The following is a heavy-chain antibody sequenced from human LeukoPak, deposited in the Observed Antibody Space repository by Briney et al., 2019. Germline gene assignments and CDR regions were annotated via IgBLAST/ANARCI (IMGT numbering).Heavy chain of an antibody. D-gene: IGHD2-15*01. V-gene: IGHV3-53*01. CDR2: IYSGGST. J-gene: IGHJ6*03. Sequence: GGSLRLSCVASGFTVSSNYMSWVRQAPGKGLEWVSVIYSGGSTYYADSVKGRFTISRDNSKNTLYLQMNSLRAEDTAVYYCARAVRYCSGGSCYSGARYMDVWGKGTTVTVSS. CDR3: ARAVRYCSGGSCYSGARYMDV. CDR1: GFTVSSNY.